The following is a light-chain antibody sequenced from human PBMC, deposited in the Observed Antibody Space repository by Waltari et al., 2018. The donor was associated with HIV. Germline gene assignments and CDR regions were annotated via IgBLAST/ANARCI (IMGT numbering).Light chain of an antibody. V-gene: IGKV1-33*01. CDR3: QQYDHFLS. CDR2: DAS. Sequence: DIQMTQSPSSVSASVGDRVTITCQASQDITNYLNWYQQKPGKAPKLLIYDASNLETVVPSRFSGSGSATDFTFTISSLQPEDIATYYCQQYDHFLSFGGGTKVEIK. J-gene: IGKJ4*01. CDR1: QDITNY.